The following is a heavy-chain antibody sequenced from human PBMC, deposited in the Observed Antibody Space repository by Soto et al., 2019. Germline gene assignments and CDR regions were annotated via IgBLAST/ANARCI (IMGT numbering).Heavy chain of an antibody. CDR1: GYTFTSYD. CDR2: MNPNSGNT. Sequence: QVQLVQSGAEVKKPGASVKVSCKASGYTFTSYDINWVRQATGQGLEWMGWMNPNSGNTGYAQKFQGRVTMTRITSISTAYMELSSLRSEDTAVYYCAREILYCSSTSCYGGAFDIWGQGTMVTVSS. CDR3: AREILYCSSTSCYGGAFDI. V-gene: IGHV1-8*01. D-gene: IGHD2-2*01. J-gene: IGHJ3*02.